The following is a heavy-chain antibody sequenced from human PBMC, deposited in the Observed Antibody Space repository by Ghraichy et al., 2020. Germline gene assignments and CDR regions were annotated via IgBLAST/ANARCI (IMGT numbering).Heavy chain of an antibody. CDR1: GGTISSYY. J-gene: IGHJ4*02. D-gene: IGHD5-24*01. CDR2: IYYSGST. Sequence: SETLSLTCTVSGGTISSYYWSWIRQPPGKGLEWIGDIYYSGSTNYNPSLKSRVTISVDTSKNQFSLKLSSVTAADTAVYYCARVGGGWLQLYYFDYWGQGTLVTVSS. CDR3: ARVGGGWLQLYYFDY. V-gene: IGHV4-59*01.